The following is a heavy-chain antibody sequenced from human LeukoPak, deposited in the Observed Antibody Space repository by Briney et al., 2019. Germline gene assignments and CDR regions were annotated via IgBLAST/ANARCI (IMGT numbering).Heavy chain of an antibody. Sequence: GGSLRLSCAASGFTFSIYSMNWVRQAPGKGLEWVSSISSYSTYMSYADSVKGRFTISRDNAKNSLYLQMNSLRAEDTAVYYCARWRNSDGSSGYYQDAFDVWGQGTMVTVSS. J-gene: IGHJ3*01. CDR3: ARWRNSDGSSGYYQDAFDV. D-gene: IGHD3-22*01. CDR1: GFTFSIYS. CDR2: ISSYSTYM. V-gene: IGHV3-21*01.